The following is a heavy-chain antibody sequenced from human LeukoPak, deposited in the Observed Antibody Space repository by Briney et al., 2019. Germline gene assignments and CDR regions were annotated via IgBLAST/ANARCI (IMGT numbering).Heavy chain of an antibody. V-gene: IGHV1-69*04. CDR2: IIPIFGIA. Sequence: SVKVSCKASGGTFSSYAISWVRQAPGQGLEWMGRIIPIFGIANYAQKFQGRVTITADKSTSTADMELSSMRSGDTAVYYCAREDSSSSFDYWGQGTLVTVSS. CDR3: AREDSSSSFDY. CDR1: GGTFSSYA. D-gene: IGHD6-6*01. J-gene: IGHJ4*02.